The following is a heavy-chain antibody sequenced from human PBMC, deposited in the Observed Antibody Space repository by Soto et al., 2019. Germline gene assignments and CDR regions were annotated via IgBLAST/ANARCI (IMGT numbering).Heavy chain of an antibody. Sequence: SETLSLTCTVSGDSINSFYWNWIRQPPGKKLEWIGNIYYSGSTNYNPSLKSRVTISVDTSKNQFSLRLTSVTAADTAVYYCARDQYNWNLHYFDYWGQGARVTVSS. V-gene: IGHV4-59*01. CDR3: ARDQYNWNLHYFDY. CDR2: IYYSGST. CDR1: GDSINSFY. J-gene: IGHJ4*02. D-gene: IGHD1-20*01.